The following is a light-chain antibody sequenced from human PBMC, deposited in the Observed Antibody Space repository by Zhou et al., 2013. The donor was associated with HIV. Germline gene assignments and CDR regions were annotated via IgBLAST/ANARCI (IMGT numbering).Light chain of an antibody. Sequence: DIQLTQSPSFLSASVGDRVTITCRASQGISSYLAWYQQKSGKAPKLLIYVASTLQSGVPSRFSGSGSGTEFTLTISSLQAEDFATYYCQQLNSYPQTFGQGTKVEIK. CDR2: VAS. V-gene: IGKV1-9*01. CDR1: QGISSY. CDR3: QQLNSYPQT. J-gene: IGKJ1*01.